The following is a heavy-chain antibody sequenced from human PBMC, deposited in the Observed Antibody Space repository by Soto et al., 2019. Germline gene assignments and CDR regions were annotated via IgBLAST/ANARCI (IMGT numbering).Heavy chain of an antibody. Sequence: QVQLVESGGGLVKPGGSLRLSCAASGFTFSDSYMSWIRQAPGKGLEWVSYISSSGTSTYYADSVKGRFTISRDNAKNSLYLRMNSLRAEYTAVVYCARVGWNYPPDDYFDLWGQGTLVTVSS. D-gene: IGHD1-7*01. CDR1: GFTFSDSY. V-gene: IGHV3-11*01. CDR3: ARVGWNYPPDDYFDL. CDR2: ISSSGTST. J-gene: IGHJ4*02.